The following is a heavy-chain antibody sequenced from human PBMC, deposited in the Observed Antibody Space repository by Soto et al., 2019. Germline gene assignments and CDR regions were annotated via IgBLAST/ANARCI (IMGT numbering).Heavy chain of an antibody. Sequence: ASVKVSCKASGYTFTSYYMHWVRQAPGQGLEWMGIINPSGGSTSYAQKFQGRVTMTRDTSTSTVYMELSSLRSEDTAVYYCARVLNYDFWSGYQIDAAFDIWGQGTMVTVSS. V-gene: IGHV1-46*03. CDR3: ARVLNYDFWSGYQIDAAFDI. CDR1: GYTFTSYY. CDR2: INPSGGST. D-gene: IGHD3-3*01. J-gene: IGHJ3*02.